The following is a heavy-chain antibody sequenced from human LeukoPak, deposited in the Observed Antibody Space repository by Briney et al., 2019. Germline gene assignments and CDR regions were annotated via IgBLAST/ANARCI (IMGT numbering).Heavy chain of an antibody. CDR1: GFTFSSNA. J-gene: IGHJ4*02. V-gene: IGHV3-30*04. CDR2: ISYDGNNK. Sequence: GGSLSHPCEASGFTFSSNALHWVRQPPGKGLEWLAVISYDGNNKNFADSVKGRFIVSRDNSKHTLYLHMNSLRSDDSAMYYCATGGKFDFWSGYHIDNWGQGTLVTVSS. D-gene: IGHD3-3*01. CDR3: ATGGKFDFWSGYHIDN.